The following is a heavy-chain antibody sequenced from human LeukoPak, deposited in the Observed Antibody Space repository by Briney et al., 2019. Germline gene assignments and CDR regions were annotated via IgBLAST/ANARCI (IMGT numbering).Heavy chain of an antibody. J-gene: IGHJ4*02. V-gene: IGHV4-39*07. CDR1: GGSFSSYY. Sequence: SETLSLTCAVYGGSFSSYYWGWIRQPPGKGLEWIGSIYYSGSTYYNPSLKSRVTISVDTSKNQFSLKLSSVTAADTAVYYCARAVYTVLLWGGSYYFDYWGQGTLVTVSS. CDR3: ARAVYTVLLWGGSYYFDY. CDR2: IYYSGST. D-gene: IGHD5-18*01.